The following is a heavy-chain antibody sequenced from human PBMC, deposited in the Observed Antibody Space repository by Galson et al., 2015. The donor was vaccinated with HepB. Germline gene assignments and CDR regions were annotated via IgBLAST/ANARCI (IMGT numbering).Heavy chain of an antibody. D-gene: IGHD3-10*01. Sequence: SLRFSCAASEFILSMYWMNWVRQAPGKGLEWVANIKEDGSEKNYVDSGKGRFTISRDNAKNSLYLQMNSLRAEDTAIYYCARVKRGEWYSFYYYGMDVWGQGTTVTVSS. J-gene: IGHJ6*02. V-gene: IGHV3-7*05. CDR3: ARVKRGEWYSFYYYGMDV. CDR1: EFILSMYW. CDR2: IKEDGSEK.